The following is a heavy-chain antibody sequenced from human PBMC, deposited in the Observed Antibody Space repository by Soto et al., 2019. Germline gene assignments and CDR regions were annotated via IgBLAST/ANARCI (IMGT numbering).Heavy chain of an antibody. CDR2: ISDSGSNT. J-gene: IGHJ4*02. D-gene: IGHD2-2*01. CDR1: GSTFSNDW. CDR3: ARGETVAAAIDF. Sequence: PGGSLRLSCAVSGSTFSNDWMHWVRQAPGKGLVWVAYISDSGSNTLYADSVKGRFTISRDNAKNSLYLQMNSLRAEDTAVYYCARGETVAAAIDFWGQGTQVTVSS. V-gene: IGHV3-48*04.